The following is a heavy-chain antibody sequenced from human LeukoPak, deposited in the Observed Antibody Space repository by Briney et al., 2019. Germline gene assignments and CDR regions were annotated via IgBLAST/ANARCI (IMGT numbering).Heavy chain of an antibody. CDR2: ISGSGGST. D-gene: IGHD6-13*01. CDR1: GFTFSSYA. Sequence: GGSLRLSCAAAGFTFSSYAMSWVRQAPGKGLEWVSAISGSGGSTYYADSVKGRFTTSRDNSKNTLYLQMNSLRDEDTAVYYCAKVEQQLVFDYWGQGTLFTVSS. J-gene: IGHJ4*02. V-gene: IGHV3-23*01. CDR3: AKVEQQLVFDY.